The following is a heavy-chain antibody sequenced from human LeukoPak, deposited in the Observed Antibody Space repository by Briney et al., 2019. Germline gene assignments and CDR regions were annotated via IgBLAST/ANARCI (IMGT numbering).Heavy chain of an antibody. Sequence: GGSLRLSCEASGFTFSTYSMNWVRQAPGKALEWVSSISSGSSYIYHADSVKGRFTISRDNAKNSLYLQMNSLRAEDTAVYYCARDLSSSWGQGTLVTVSS. D-gene: IGHD6-13*01. CDR3: ARDLSSS. CDR2: ISSGSSYI. CDR1: GFTFSTYS. V-gene: IGHV3-21*01. J-gene: IGHJ4*02.